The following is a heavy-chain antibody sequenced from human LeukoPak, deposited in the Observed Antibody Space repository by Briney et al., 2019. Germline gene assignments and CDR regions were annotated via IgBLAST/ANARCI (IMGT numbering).Heavy chain of an antibody. J-gene: IGHJ3*02. D-gene: IGHD4-17*01. CDR3: ATYGDYGVDAFDI. CDR2: IYYSGST. Sequence: PSETLSLTCTVSGGSISSGGYYWSWIRQHPGKGLEWVGYIYYSGSTYYNPSLKSRVTISVDTSKNQFSLKLSSVTAADTAVYYCATYGDYGVDAFDIWGQGTMVTVSS. V-gene: IGHV4-31*03. CDR1: GGSISSGGYY.